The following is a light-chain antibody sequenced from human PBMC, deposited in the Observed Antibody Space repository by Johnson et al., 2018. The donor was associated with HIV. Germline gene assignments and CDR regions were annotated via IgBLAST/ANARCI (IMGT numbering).Light chain of an antibody. J-gene: IGLJ1*01. V-gene: IGLV1-51*02. CDR2: ENN. Sequence: QLVLTQPPSVSAAPGQKVTISCSGSSSNIGNNYVSWYQQLPGTAPKLLIYENNKRPSGIPDRFSGSKSGTSATLGITGLQTGDEADHYCGTWDSSLGAYVTVTGANDTVL. CDR1: SSNIGNNY. CDR3: GTWDSSLGAYV.